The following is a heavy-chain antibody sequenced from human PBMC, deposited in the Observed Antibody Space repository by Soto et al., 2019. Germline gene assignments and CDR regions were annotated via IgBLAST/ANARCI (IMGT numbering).Heavy chain of an antibody. CDR3: AREDEGGSDCYLGY. CDR1: GFTLSSHA. Sequence: QVQLVESGGGVVQPGRSLSLSCAVSGFTLSSHAMHWVRQAPGKGLGWVALILSDGSNKYYADYVKGRFTTSRDNSKNTMYLQMNSLSVEDTAVYYCAREDEGGSDCYLGYWGQGAMVTVSS. V-gene: IGHV3-30-3*01. D-gene: IGHD1-26*01. J-gene: IGHJ4*02. CDR2: ILSDGSNK.